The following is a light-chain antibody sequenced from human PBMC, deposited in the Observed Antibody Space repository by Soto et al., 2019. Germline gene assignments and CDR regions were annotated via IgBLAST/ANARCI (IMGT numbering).Light chain of an antibody. V-gene: IGLV1-47*01. Sequence: QSVLTQPPSASGTPGQGVTISCSGSTSNIGSNYMYWYQQLPGTAPKLLIYRNNQRPSGVPDRFSGSKSGTSASLAISGLRSDDEADYFCATWDDSLNGFYVFGTGTQLTVL. CDR2: RNN. CDR3: ATWDDSLNGFYV. CDR1: TSNIGSNY. J-gene: IGLJ1*01.